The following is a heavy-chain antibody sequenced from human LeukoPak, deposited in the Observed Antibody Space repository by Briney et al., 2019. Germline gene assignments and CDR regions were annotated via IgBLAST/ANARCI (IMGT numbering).Heavy chain of an antibody. CDR2: ISAYNGNT. Sequence: GASVKVSCKASGYTFTSYGISWVRQAPGQGLEWMGWISAYNGNTNYAQKLQGRVTMTTDTSTSTAYMELRSLRSDDTAVYYCARTYCGGDCYSRVYYYYGMDVWGQGTTVTVSS. D-gene: IGHD2-21*02. CDR1: GYTFTSYG. CDR3: ARTYCGGDCYSRVYYYYGMDV. J-gene: IGHJ6*02. V-gene: IGHV1-18*01.